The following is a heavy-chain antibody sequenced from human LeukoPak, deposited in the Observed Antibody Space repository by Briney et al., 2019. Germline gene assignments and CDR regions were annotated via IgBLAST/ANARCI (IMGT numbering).Heavy chain of an antibody. CDR1: GGSFSGYY. D-gene: IGHD1-26*01. CDR2: INHRGST. J-gene: IGHJ4*02. Sequence: PSETLSLTCAVYGGSFSGYYWSWIRQPPGKGLEWIGEINHRGSTNYNPSLKSRVTISVDTSKNQFSLKLSSVTAADTAVYYCARDRIVGATGYHYWGQGTLVTVSS. CDR3: ARDRIVGATGYHY. V-gene: IGHV4-34*01.